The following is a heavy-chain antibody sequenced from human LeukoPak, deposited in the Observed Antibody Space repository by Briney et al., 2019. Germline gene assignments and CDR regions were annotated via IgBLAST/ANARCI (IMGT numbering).Heavy chain of an antibody. V-gene: IGHV4-30-4*01. D-gene: IGHD3-9*01. CDR2: IYYSGST. CDR3: ARVGGHTYYDTLTGLMKWFDP. CDR1: GGSISSGDYY. Sequence: SETLSLTCSVSGGSISSGDYYWSWIRQPPGKGLEWIGYIYYSGSTYYNPSLKSRVTISADTSKNQISLSLSSVTAADTALYFCARVGGHTYYDTLTGLMKWFDPWGQGTLVTVSS. J-gene: IGHJ5*02.